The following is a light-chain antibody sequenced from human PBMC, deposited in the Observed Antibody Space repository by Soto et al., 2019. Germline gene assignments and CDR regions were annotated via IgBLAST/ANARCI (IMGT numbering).Light chain of an antibody. CDR3: QQYGSSPLT. J-gene: IGKJ4*01. V-gene: IGKV3-20*01. CDR1: QSVSSSY. Sequence: EIVLTQSPGTLSLSPGERATLSCRASQSVSSSYLAWYQQKPGQAPRLLISGASSRATGIPDRFSGSGSGKDFTLTISRLEPEDFVVYYCQQYGSSPLTFGGGTKVEIK. CDR2: GAS.